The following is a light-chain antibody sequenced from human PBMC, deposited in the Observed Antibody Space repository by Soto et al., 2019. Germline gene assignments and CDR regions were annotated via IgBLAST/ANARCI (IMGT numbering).Light chain of an antibody. CDR2: DVT. CDR1: SSDVGGYDY. Sequence: QSALAQPASVSGSPGQSIAISCAGSSSDVGGYDYVSWYQQHPDKAPKLILYDVTNRPSGISFRFSGSKSGNTASLTISGLQPEDEADYYCRSYTSSATYVFGTGTKVTVL. CDR3: RSYTSSATYV. J-gene: IGLJ1*01. V-gene: IGLV2-14*03.